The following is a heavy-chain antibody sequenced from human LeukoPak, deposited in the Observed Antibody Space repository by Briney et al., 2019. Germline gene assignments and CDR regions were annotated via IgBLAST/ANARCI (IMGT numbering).Heavy chain of an antibody. V-gene: IGHV4-31*03. CDR1: GGSISSGGYC. J-gene: IGHJ5*02. CDR3: ARDFVRDRGAPLLDNWFDP. Sequence: PSETLSLTCTVSGGSISSGGYCWSWIRQHPGKGLEWIGYIYYSGSTYYNPSLKSRVTISVDTSKNQFSLKLSSVTAADTAVYYCARDFVRDRGAPLLDNWFDPWGQGTLVTVSS. D-gene: IGHD3-10*01. CDR2: IYYSGST.